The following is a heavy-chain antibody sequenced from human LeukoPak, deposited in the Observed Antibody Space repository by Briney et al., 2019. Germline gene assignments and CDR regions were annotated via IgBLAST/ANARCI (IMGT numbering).Heavy chain of an antibody. J-gene: IGHJ4*02. V-gene: IGHV3-23*01. CDR2: ISGSGGST. CDR1: GFTFSSYA. Sequence: QPGGSLRLXCAASGFTFSSYAMSWVRQAPGKGLEWVSAISGSGGSTYYADSVKGRFTISRDNSKNTLYLQMNSLRAEDTAVYYCAKHSLLAYYFDYWGQGTLVTVSS. D-gene: IGHD6-13*01. CDR3: AKHSLLAYYFDY.